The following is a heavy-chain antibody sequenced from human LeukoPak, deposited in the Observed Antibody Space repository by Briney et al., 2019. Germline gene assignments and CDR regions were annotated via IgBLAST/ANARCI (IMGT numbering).Heavy chain of an antibody. V-gene: IGHV4-59*01. CDR2: IYYSGST. CDR1: GGSISSYY. J-gene: IGHJ4*02. D-gene: IGHD3-9*01. CDR3: ARQNILTGYQPGSFDY. Sequence: PSETLSLTCTVSGGSISSYYWSWIRQPPGKGLEWIGYIYYSGSTNYNPSLKSRVTISVDTSKNQFSLKLSSVTAADTVVYYCARQNILTGYQPGSFDYWGQGTLVTVSS.